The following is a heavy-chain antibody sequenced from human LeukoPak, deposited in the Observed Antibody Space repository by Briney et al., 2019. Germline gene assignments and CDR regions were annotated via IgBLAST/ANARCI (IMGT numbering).Heavy chain of an antibody. V-gene: IGHV1-69*13. J-gene: IGHJ4*02. Sequence: ASVKVSCKASGGTFSSYAISWVRQAPGQGLEWMGGIIPIFGTANYAQKFQGRVTITADESTSTAYMELSSLSSEDTAVYYCARARTSRGRFYFDYWRQGTLVTVSS. D-gene: IGHD3-16*01. CDR2: IIPIFGTA. CDR3: ARARTSRGRFYFDY. CDR1: GGTFSSYA.